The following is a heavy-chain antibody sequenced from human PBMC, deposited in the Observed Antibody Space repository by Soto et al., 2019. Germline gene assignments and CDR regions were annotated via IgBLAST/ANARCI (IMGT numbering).Heavy chain of an antibody. V-gene: IGHV3-53*02. Sequence: EVQLVETGGGLIQRGGSLRLSCAASGFTVSSHYMSWVRQAPGKGLEWVSVIYSGGSTYYADSVKGRFIISRDNSKNTLSLQIDSLRVEDTAVYYCARGMAPYNFNGMDVWGQGTTVTVSS. D-gene: IGHD2-8*01. CDR3: ARGMAPYNFNGMDV. CDR2: IYSGGST. CDR1: GFTVSSHY. J-gene: IGHJ6*02.